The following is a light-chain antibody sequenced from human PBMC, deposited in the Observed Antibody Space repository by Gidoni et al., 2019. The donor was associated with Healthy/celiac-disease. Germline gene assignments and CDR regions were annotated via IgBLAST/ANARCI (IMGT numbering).Light chain of an antibody. CDR2: AAS. J-gene: IGKJ4*01. V-gene: IGKV1-39*01. Sequence: IQMTQSPSSLSASVGDRVTITCRASQNISSQLNWYQQKPGKAPKLLIYAASSLQSGVPSRFSGSGSGTDFTLTISSLQPEDFATYYCQQSYSTPLTFGGGTKVEIK. CDR1: QNISSQ. CDR3: QQSYSTPLT.